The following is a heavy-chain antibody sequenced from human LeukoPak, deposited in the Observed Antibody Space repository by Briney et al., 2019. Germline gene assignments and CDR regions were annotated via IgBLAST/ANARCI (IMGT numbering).Heavy chain of an antibody. CDR2: IYYSGSA. CDR3: ARDDCSSTSCYIGY. CDR1: GGSISSYY. V-gene: IGHV4-59*01. D-gene: IGHD2-2*02. J-gene: IGHJ4*02. Sequence: SETLSLTCTVSGGSISSYYWSWIRQPPGKGLEWIGYIYYSGSANYNPSLKSRVTISVDTSKNQFSLKLSSVTAADTAVYYCARDDCSSTSCYIGYWGQGTLVTVSS.